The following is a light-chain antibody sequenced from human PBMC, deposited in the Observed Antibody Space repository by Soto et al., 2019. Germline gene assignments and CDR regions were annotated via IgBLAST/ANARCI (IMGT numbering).Light chain of an antibody. CDR1: QSVSSY. CDR3: QQGSNWPPGLT. Sequence: EIVLTQSPATLSLSPRERATLSCRASQSVSSYFAWYQQKPGQAPRLLIYDASNRATGVPARFSGSGSGTDFTLAISSLEPEDFAVYYCQQGSNWPPGLTFGGGTKVQIK. J-gene: IGKJ4*01. CDR2: DAS. V-gene: IGKV3-11*01.